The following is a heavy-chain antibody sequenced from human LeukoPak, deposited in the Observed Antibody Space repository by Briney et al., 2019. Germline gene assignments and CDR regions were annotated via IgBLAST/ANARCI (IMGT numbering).Heavy chain of an antibody. V-gene: IGHV3-48*03. CDR1: GFTFRSYE. Sequence: GGSLRLSCAAAGFTFRSYEMNWGRQAPGKGLEWVSYISSSGSTIYYAAFVKGRFTISRNNAKNSLYLQMNILDADDTAVYYCSRKGGYGLDFDYWGQGTLVTVSS. D-gene: IGHD5-18*01. CDR2: ISSSGSTI. J-gene: IGHJ4*02. CDR3: SRKGGYGLDFDY.